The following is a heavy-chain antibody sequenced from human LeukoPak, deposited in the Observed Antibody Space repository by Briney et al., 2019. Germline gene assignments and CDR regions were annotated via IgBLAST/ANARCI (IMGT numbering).Heavy chain of an antibody. Sequence: SETLSLTCAVSGASITSSSYFWVWIRQPQGKGLEWIGSLYYSGSTHYNPSLKSRITMCIDTSKNQFSLRLSSVTAADTAVYYCARRPGEYGGNDFDYWGQGTLVTVSS. V-gene: IGHV4-39*01. CDR2: LYYSGST. CDR3: ARRPGEYGGNDFDY. D-gene: IGHD4/OR15-4a*01. CDR1: GASITSSSYF. J-gene: IGHJ4*02.